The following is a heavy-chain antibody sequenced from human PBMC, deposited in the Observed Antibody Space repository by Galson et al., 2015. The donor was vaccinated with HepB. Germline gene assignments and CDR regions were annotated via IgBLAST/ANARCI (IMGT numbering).Heavy chain of an antibody. V-gene: IGHV1-18*01. D-gene: IGHD3-3*01. Sequence: SVKVSCKASGYTFTSYGISWVRQAPGQGLEWMGWISAYNGNTNYAQKLQGRVTMTTDTSTSTAYMELRSLRSDDTAVCYCARARGDFWSGYYPVVWGQGTTVTVSS. CDR3: ARARGDFWSGYYPVV. J-gene: IGHJ6*02. CDR2: ISAYNGNT. CDR1: GYTFTSYG.